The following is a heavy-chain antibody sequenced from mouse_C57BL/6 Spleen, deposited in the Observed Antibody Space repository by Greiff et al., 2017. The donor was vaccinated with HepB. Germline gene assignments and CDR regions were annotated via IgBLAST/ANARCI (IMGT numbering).Heavy chain of an antibody. D-gene: IGHD2-4*01. CDR3: AYYDYDPYYFDY. CDR2: IYPRSGNT. Sequence: QVQLKESGAELARPGASVKLSCKASGYTFTSYGISWVKQRTGQGLEWIGEIYPRSGNTYYNEKFKGKATLTADKSSSTAYMELRSLTSEDSAVYFCAYYDYDPYYFDYWGQGTTLTVSS. V-gene: IGHV1-81*01. CDR1: GYTFTSYG. J-gene: IGHJ2*01.